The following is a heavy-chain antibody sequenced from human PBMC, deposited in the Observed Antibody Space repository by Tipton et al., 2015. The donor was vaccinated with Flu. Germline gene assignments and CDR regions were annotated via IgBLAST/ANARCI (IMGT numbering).Heavy chain of an antibody. J-gene: IGHJ6*03. CDR3: ARERLWFGEPPASNYYMDV. Sequence: LSLTCTVSGGSISSYYWSWIRQPAGKGLEWIGRIYTSGSTNYNPSLKSRVTMSVDTSKNQFSLKLSSVTAADTAVYYCARERLWFGEPPASNYYMDVWGKGTTVTVSS. CDR1: GGSISSYY. CDR2: IYTSGST. V-gene: IGHV4-4*07. D-gene: IGHD3-10*01.